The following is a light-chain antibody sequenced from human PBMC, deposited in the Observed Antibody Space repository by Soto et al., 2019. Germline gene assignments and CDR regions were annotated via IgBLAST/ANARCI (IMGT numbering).Light chain of an antibody. CDR1: NSNVRYNT. CDR2: TNN. J-gene: IGLJ1*01. CDR3: SSYTSSSTLDYV. V-gene: IGLV1-44*01. Sequence: QSVLTQPPSASGTPGQRVTISCSGSNSNVRYNTVNWFQQFPGTAPKLLIHTNNQRPSGVSNRFSGSKSGNTASLTISGLQAEDEADYYCSSYTSSSTLDYVFGTGTKLTVL.